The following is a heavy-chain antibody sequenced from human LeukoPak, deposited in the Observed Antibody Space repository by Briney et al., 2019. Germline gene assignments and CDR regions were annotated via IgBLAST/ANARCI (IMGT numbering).Heavy chain of an antibody. Sequence: ASVKVSCKASGYTFNRHGISWVRQAHGQGLEWMGGIIPIFGTANYAQKFQGRVTITTDESTSTAYMELSSLRSEDTAVYYCASSDCSSTSCYNWFDPWGQGTLVTVSS. CDR3: ASSDCSSTSCYNWFDP. J-gene: IGHJ5*02. V-gene: IGHV1-69*05. CDR2: IIPIFGTA. CDR1: GYTFNRHG. D-gene: IGHD2-2*01.